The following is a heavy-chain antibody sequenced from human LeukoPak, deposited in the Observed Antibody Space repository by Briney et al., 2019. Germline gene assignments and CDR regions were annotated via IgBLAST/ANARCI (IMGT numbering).Heavy chain of an antibody. V-gene: IGHV4-59*08. D-gene: IGHD2-21*01. CDR1: GGSISSYY. J-gene: IGHJ5*02. CDR2: IYYSGST. CDR3: ARQREYCGGDCYPNWFDP. Sequence: SETLSLTCAVSGGSISSYYWSWIRQPPGKGLEWIGYIYYSGSTNYNPSLKSRVTISVDTSKNQFSRKLSSVTAADTAVYYCARQREYCGGDCYPNWFDPWGQGTLVTVSS.